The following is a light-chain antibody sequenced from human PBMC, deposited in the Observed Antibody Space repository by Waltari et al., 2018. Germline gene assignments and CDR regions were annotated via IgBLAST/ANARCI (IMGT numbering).Light chain of an antibody. V-gene: IGLV1-47*01. CDR3: AAWDDTLSGVV. CDR1: SSNIGSNY. J-gene: IGLJ2*01. Sequence: QSVLTQPPSGSGTPGQRVTISCSGCSSNIGSNYVSWYHQLPGKAPKRLIYRNHQRPSGVPDLFSGSKSGNSAALTISGLRSEDEADYYCAAWDDTLSGVVFGGGTKLTVL. CDR2: RNH.